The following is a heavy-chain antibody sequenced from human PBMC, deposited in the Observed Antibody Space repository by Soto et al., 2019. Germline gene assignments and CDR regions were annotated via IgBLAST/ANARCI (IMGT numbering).Heavy chain of an antibody. D-gene: IGHD6-25*01. J-gene: IGHJ4*02. CDR1: GFTFSSYA. Sequence: PGGSLRLSCAASGFTFSSYAMSCVRQAPGKGLEWVSAISGSGGSTYYAASEKGRFTISRDNSKNTLYLQMNSLRAKDTAVYYSAKETRPNYWGQGTLVTVSS. CDR2: ISGSGGST. V-gene: IGHV3-23*01. CDR3: AKETRPNY.